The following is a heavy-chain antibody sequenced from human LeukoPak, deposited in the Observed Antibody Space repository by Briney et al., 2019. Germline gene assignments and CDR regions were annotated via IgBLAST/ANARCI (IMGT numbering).Heavy chain of an antibody. Sequence: GESLNISCTGSEYSFTSYWIGWVRQMPGKGLEWMGIIYLGDSENRSSPSFQGQVTISAAKSITTAYLQCSSLKASDTAMYYCARYGDIAATPYFDYWGQGTLVTVSS. J-gene: IGHJ4*02. V-gene: IGHV5-51*01. CDR2: IYLGDSEN. CDR1: EYSFTSYW. D-gene: IGHD6-13*01. CDR3: ARYGDIAATPYFDY.